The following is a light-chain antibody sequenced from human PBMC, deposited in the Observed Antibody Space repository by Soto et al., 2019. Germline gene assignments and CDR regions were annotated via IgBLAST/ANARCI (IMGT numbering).Light chain of an antibody. Sequence: QSALTQPASVSGSPGQSITISCTGPSSDIRINVYVSWYQQHPARGPRLIIYEDSRRPSGISNRFSGSRSGKTASLTISGLKTEDEADYYCNSYIDTTTPVFGAGTKVTVL. V-gene: IGLV2-14*01. J-gene: IGLJ1*01. CDR1: SSDIRINVY. CDR3: NSYIDTTTPV. CDR2: EDS.